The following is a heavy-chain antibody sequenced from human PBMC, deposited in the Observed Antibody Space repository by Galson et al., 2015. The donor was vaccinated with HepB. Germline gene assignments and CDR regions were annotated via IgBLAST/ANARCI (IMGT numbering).Heavy chain of an antibody. CDR1: GGSFSGYY. CDR3: ARGRGIAVAGTRYFDY. CDR2: INHSGST. Sequence: LSLTCAVYGGSFSGYYWSWIRQPPGKGLEWIGEINHSGSTNYNPSLKSRVTISVDTSKNQFSLKLSSVTAANTAVYYCARGRGIAVAGTRYFDYWGQGTLVTVSS. V-gene: IGHV4-34*01. D-gene: IGHD6-19*01. J-gene: IGHJ4*02.